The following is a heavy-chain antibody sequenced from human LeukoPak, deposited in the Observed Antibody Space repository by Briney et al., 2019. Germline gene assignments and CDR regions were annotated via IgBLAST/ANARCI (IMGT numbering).Heavy chain of an antibody. CDR3: ARAKGYCSGGSCYRDYYYYYMDV. CDR1: GGSFSGYY. Sequence: SETLSLTCAVHGGSFSGYYWSWIRQPPGKGLEWIGEINHSGSTNYNPSLKSRVTISVDTSKNQFSLKLSSVAAADTAVYYCARAKGYCSGGSCYRDYYYYYMDVWGKGTTVTVSS. CDR2: INHSGST. D-gene: IGHD2-15*01. V-gene: IGHV4-34*01. J-gene: IGHJ6*03.